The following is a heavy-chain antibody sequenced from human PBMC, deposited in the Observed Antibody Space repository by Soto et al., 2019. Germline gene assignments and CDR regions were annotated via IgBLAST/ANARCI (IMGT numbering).Heavy chain of an antibody. Sequence: QVPLVQSGAEVKKPGASVKVSCKASGYSFTTYAMNWVRQAPGQSLEWMGWINAGNGNTKYSPKFRGRVSITRDTSASTAYMELSSLRSEDTAVYYCARDYYDFWSGFSSSNYGMDVWGQGTTVTVSS. V-gene: IGHV1-3*01. D-gene: IGHD3-3*01. CDR2: INAGNGNT. CDR3: ARDYYDFWSGFSSSNYGMDV. J-gene: IGHJ6*02. CDR1: GYSFTTYA.